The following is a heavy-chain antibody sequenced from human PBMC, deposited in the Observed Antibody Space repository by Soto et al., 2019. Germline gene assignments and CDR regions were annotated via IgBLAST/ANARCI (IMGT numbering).Heavy chain of an antibody. J-gene: IGHJ6*03. CDR2: IIPILGIA. CDR3: VSVIGGFGYMDV. V-gene: IGHV1-69*02. D-gene: IGHD3-16*02. CDR1: GGTFSSYT. Sequence: ASVKVSCKASGGTFSSYTISWVRQAPGQGLEWMGRIIPILGIANYAQKFQGRVTITADKSTSTAYMELGSLRSEDTAVDYCVSVIGGFGYMDVWGKGTTVTVSS.